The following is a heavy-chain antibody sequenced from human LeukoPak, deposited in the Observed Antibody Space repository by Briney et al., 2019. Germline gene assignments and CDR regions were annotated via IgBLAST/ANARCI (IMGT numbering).Heavy chain of an antibody. Sequence: GGSLRLSCAVSGFTFSGSAMHWVRQASGKGLEWVGRIRSKANSYATAYAASVKGRFTISRDDSKNTAYLQMNSLKTEDTGVYYCTSGGYCTSTSCYGVYWGQGTLVTVSS. CDR3: TSGGYCTSTSCYGVY. J-gene: IGHJ4*02. CDR2: IRSKANSYAT. CDR1: GFTFSGSA. D-gene: IGHD2-2*01. V-gene: IGHV3-73*01.